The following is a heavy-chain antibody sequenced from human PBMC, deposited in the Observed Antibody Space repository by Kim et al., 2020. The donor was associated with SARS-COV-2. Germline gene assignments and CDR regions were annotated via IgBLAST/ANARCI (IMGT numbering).Heavy chain of an antibody. CDR3: AKDEGSGWDHIGDS. Sequence: GGSLRLSCAASGFTFSHFGMHWVRQAPGKGLEWVAVIRHDSTVIFFGDSVKGRFTISRDNSKNMVSLEMNSLRYEDTAVYYCAKDEGSGWDHIGDSWGQG. V-gene: IGHV3-30*18. D-gene: IGHD6-19*01. CDR1: GFTFSHFG. CDR2: IRHDSTVI. J-gene: IGHJ5*02.